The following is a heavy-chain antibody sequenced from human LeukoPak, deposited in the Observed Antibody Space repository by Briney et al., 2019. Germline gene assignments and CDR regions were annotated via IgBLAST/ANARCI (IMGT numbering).Heavy chain of an antibody. CDR3: TRVTTNGYFEY. CDR2: INFDASAS. J-gene: IGHJ4*02. CDR1: GFTFSSFW. Sequence: PGGSLRPSCAASGFTFSSFWMGWVRQAPGKGLEWVASINFDASASHHVDSVNGRFTISRDNAKNSLYLQMSYLRAEDTAVYFCTRVTTNGYFEYWGQGTLVTVSS. D-gene: IGHD1-1*01. V-gene: IGHV3-7*04.